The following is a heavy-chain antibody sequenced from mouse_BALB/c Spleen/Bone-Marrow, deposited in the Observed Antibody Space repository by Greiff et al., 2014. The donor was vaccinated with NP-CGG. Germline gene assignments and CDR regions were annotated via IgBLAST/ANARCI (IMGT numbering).Heavy chain of an antibody. CDR1: GFNIKDTY. Sequence: VQLQQSGAELVKPGASVKLSCTASGFNIKDTYIHWVKQRPEQGLEWIGRIDPANDNTKYDPKFQGKATITADTSSSTAYLQLSSLTPEDTAVYYCASYVYGYYFDYWGQGTTLTVSS. D-gene: IGHD2-2*01. J-gene: IGHJ2*01. V-gene: IGHV14-3*02. CDR2: IDPANDNT. CDR3: ASYVYGYYFDY.